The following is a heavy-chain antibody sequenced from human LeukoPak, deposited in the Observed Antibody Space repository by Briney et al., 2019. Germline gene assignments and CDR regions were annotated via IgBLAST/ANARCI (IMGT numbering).Heavy chain of an antibody. V-gene: IGHV3-7*02. Sequence: GGSLRLSCAASGFIVSNYYMTWVRQAPGKGLEWVANIKQDGSEKYYVDSVKGRFTISRDNAKNSLYLQLNSLRAEDTAVYYCATGGSTFGYWGQGTLVTVSS. CDR1: GFIVSNYY. D-gene: IGHD2/OR15-2a*01. J-gene: IGHJ4*02. CDR2: IKQDGSEK. CDR3: ATGGSTFGY.